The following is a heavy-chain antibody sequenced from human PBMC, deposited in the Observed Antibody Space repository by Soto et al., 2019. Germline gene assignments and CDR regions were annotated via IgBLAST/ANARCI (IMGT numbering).Heavy chain of an antibody. D-gene: IGHD2-21*02. J-gene: IGHJ6*02. Sequence: SGPTLVNPTQTLTLTCTFSWFSLNTGGLGVGWIRQPPGKALEWLALIYWDDDKRYSPSLKSRLTITKDTSKNQVVLTMTNMDPVDTATYYCAHSRCGGDCLQSYSSHYYYGMDVWGQGTTVTVSS. CDR1: WFSLNTGGLG. V-gene: IGHV2-5*02. CDR2: IYWDDDK. CDR3: AHSRCGGDCLQSYSSHYYYGMDV.